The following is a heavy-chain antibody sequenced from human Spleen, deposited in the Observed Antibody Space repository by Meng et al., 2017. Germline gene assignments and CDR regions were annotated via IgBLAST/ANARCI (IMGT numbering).Heavy chain of an antibody. V-gene: IGHV4-34*01. J-gene: IGHJ4*02. D-gene: IGHD4-11*01. CDR2: INHSGST. CDR3: ARGPTTMAHDFDY. CDR1: GGAFSDYY. Sequence: QLHLLQWGSGLLKPSETLSLTCVVSGGAFSDYYWSWIRQPPGKGLEWIGEINHSGSTNYNPSLESRATISVDTSQNNLSLKLSSVTAADSAVYYCARGPTTMAHDFDYWGQGTLVTASS.